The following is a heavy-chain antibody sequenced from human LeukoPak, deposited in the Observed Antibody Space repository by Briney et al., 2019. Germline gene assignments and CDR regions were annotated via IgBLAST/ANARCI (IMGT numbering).Heavy chain of an antibody. CDR3: ARADRVVVFGASIWRPFDY. V-gene: IGHV4-38-2*01. CDR2: INHSGST. CDR1: AYSISSGYR. Sequence: PSETLSLTCAVSAYSISSGYRWGWIRQPPGKGLEWIGEINHSGSTNYKSSLKSRVTISVDTSKNQFSLKPTSVTAADTAMYYCARADRVVVFGASIWRPFDYWGQGTLVTVSS. J-gene: IGHJ4*02. D-gene: IGHD2-2*01.